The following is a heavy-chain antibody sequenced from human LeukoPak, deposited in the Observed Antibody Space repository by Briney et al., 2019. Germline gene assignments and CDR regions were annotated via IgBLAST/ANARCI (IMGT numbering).Heavy chain of an antibody. Sequence: GGSLRLSCAASGFTFDDYGMSWVRQAPGKGLEWVSGINWNGGSTGYADSVKGRFTISRDNAKNSLYLQMNSLRAEDTALYYCARAHSIYYGSGNYHYYYMDVWGKGTTATVSS. V-gene: IGHV3-20*04. CDR1: GFTFDDYG. D-gene: IGHD3-10*01. CDR2: INWNGGST. CDR3: ARAHSIYYGSGNYHYYYMDV. J-gene: IGHJ6*03.